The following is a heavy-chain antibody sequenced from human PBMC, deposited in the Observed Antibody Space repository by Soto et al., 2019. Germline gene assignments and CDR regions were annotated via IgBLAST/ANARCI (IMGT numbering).Heavy chain of an antibody. CDR1: GFTFRSSG. CDR2: ISFDGNNK. Sequence: HAGSMSISCAASGFTFRSSGMHWVRQAPDKGLEWVAVISFDGNNKYYADSVKGRFTISRDNSKNTLSLQMNSLRAEDTAVYYCAKERTRGFGSWGQGILVTVSS. CDR3: AKERTRGFGS. V-gene: IGHV3-30*18. J-gene: IGHJ4*02.